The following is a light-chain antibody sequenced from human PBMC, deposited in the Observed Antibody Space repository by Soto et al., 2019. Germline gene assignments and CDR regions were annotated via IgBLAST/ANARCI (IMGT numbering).Light chain of an antibody. V-gene: IGKV3-15*01. CDR3: QQYNNWPPWT. CDR1: QSVDSSF. J-gene: IGKJ1*01. CDR2: GAS. Sequence: EIVLTQSPGFLSLSPGERATLSCRASQSVDSSFFAWYQQKPGQAPRLLIYGASTRATGIPARFSGSGSGTEFTLTISSLQSEDFAVYYCQQYNNWPPWTFGQGTKVEIK.